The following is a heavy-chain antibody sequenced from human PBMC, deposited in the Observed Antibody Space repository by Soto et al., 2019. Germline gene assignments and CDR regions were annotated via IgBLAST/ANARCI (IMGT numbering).Heavy chain of an antibody. D-gene: IGHD5-12*01. J-gene: IGHJ4*02. CDR2: IWYDGSNK. V-gene: IGHV3-33*01. Sequence: GGSLRLSCAASGFTFSSYGMHWVRQAPGKGLEWVAVIWYDGSNKYYADSVKGRFTISRDNSKNTLYLQMNSLRAEDTAVYYCAREAWGLYSGYDHHFDYWGQGTLVTVSS. CDR3: AREAWGLYSGYDHHFDY. CDR1: GFTFSSYG.